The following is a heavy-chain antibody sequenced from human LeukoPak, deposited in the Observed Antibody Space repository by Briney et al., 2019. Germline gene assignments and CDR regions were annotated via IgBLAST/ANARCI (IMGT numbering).Heavy chain of an antibody. J-gene: IGHJ4*02. CDR3: AKAEGPIAAAGLDY. Sequence: HPGRSLRLSCAASGFTFSSYGMHWVRQAPGKGLEWVAVISYDGSNKYYADSVKGRFTISRDNSKNTLYLQMNSLRAEDTAVYYCAKAEGPIAAAGLDYWGQGTLVTVSS. CDR1: GFTFSSYG. D-gene: IGHD6-13*01. CDR2: ISYDGSNK. V-gene: IGHV3-30*18.